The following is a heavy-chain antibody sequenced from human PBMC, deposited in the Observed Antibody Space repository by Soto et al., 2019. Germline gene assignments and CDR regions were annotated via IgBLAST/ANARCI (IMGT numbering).Heavy chain of an antibody. Sequence: HPGGSLRLSCAASGFTFSSYSISWVRQAPWKGLEWVSGINGGGDSTYFADSVRGRFTISRDNSKNTLFLQMNSLRAEDTAVYYCARGWTFDLWGQGTLVTVCS. CDR3: ARGWTFDL. CDR2: INGGGDST. J-gene: IGHJ4*02. D-gene: IGHD1-1*01. CDR1: GFTFSSYS. V-gene: IGHV3-23*01.